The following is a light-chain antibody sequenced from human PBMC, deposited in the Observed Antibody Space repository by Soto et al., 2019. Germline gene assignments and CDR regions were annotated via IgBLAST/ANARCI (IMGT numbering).Light chain of an antibody. CDR1: QDISNF. J-gene: IGKJ1*01. Sequence: DIQMTQSPSSLSASVGDRVTITCRASQDISNFLAWYQQKPGQVPKLLIYGASTLHSGVPSRFSGSGSGTDFTLTISSLQPEDFASYYCRKYSSAPPTFGQGTRWIS. V-gene: IGKV1-27*01. CDR3: RKYSSAPPT. CDR2: GAS.